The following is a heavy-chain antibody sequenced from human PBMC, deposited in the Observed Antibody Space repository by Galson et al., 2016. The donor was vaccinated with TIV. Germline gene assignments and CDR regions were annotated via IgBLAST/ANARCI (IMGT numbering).Heavy chain of an antibody. CDR2: INPSAAST. J-gene: IGHJ4*02. Sequence: SVKVSCKASGYIFTDYYIHWVRQAPGKGLEWVGFINPSAASTTFYAQKLQGRVTLTRDTSTSTVYMELSSLTSADTAVYYCARDTRSGYTITWPPFDYWGQGTLVTASS. D-gene: IGHD1-1*01. V-gene: IGHV1-46*03. CDR3: ARDTRSGYTITWPPFDY. CDR1: GYIFTDYY.